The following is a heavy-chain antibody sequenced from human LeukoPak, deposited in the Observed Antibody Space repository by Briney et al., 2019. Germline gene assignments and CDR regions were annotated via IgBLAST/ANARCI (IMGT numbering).Heavy chain of an antibody. CDR2: ISSSSSYI. V-gene: IGHV3-21*01. D-gene: IGHD1-26*01. CDR3: ASYSGSYPVY. J-gene: IGHJ4*02. Sequence: GGSLRLSCAASGFTFSSYSMNWVRQAPGKGLEWVSSISSSSSYIYYADSVKGRFTISRDNAKNSLYLQMNSLRGEDTAVYYCASYSGSYPVYWGLGTLVTVSS. CDR1: GFTFSSYS.